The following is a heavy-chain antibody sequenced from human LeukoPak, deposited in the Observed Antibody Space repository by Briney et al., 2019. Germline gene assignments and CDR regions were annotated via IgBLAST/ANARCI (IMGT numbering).Heavy chain of an antibody. CDR1: GGSISSSSYY. D-gene: IGHD2-2*01. Sequence: SETLSLTCTVSGGSISSSSYYWGWIRQPPGKGLEWIGSIYYSGSTYYNPSLKSRVTISVDTSENQFSLKLSSVTAADTAVYYCARQSRISYNWFDPWGQGTLVTVSS. CDR3: ARQSRISYNWFDP. CDR2: IYYSGST. J-gene: IGHJ5*02. V-gene: IGHV4-39*01.